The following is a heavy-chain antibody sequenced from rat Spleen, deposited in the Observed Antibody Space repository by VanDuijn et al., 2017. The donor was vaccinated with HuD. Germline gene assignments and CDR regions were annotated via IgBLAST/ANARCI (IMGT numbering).Heavy chain of an antibody. V-gene: IGHV5-25*01. CDR2: ISPSGVT. J-gene: IGHJ1*01. CDR1: GFTFSNFD. CDR3: VRQDTSGYSNWFDF. D-gene: IGHD4-3*01. Sequence: EVQLVESGGGLMQPGRSLKLSCAVSGFTFSNFDMAWVRQAPTKGLEWVASISPSGVTYYRDSVKGRFTVSRENAKSTLYFLMDSLRSEDTATYYCVRQDTSGYSNWFDFWGPRTMVTVSS.